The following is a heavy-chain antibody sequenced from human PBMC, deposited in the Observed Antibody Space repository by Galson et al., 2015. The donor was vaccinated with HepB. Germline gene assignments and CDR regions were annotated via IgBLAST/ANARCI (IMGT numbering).Heavy chain of an antibody. D-gene: IGHD3-10*01. V-gene: IGHV3-23*01. J-gene: IGHJ4*02. CDR3: ARRSGKGFDY. CDR1: GFTFSSYA. CDR2: ISGSGDYT. Sequence: SLRLSCAASGFTFSSYAMNWVRQAPGKGLEWVSYISGSGDYTVYADSVKGRFTISRDSSNSTLFLQMNSLRVEDTAFYFCARRSGKGFDYWGQGTLVTASS.